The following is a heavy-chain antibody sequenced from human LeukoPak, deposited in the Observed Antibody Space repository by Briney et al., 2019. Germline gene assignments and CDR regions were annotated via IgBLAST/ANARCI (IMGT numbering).Heavy chain of an antibody. CDR2: ISSSGFTL. CDR3: ARGVPKTSYYYYYMDV. D-gene: IGHD4-11*01. J-gene: IGHJ6*03. CDR1: GFTYSDYS. Sequence: GGSLRLSCVTSGFTYSDYSMNWVRQAPGKGLEGVSYISSSGFTLNYADSVKGRFTISRDNAKNSLYLQMNSLRAEDTAVYYCARGVPKTSYYYYYMDVWGKGTTVTVSS. V-gene: IGHV3-48*01.